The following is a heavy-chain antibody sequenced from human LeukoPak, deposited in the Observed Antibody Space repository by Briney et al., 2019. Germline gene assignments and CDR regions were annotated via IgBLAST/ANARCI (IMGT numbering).Heavy chain of an antibody. CDR2: IYHSGST. CDR3: ARDRAMITFGGVIVIPFDI. V-gene: IGHV4-4*02. D-gene: IGHD3-16*02. CDR1: GGSISSSNW. Sequence: SETLSLTCAVSGGSISSSNWWSWVRQPPGKGLEWIGEIYHSGSTNYNPSLKSRVTISVDTSKNQFSLKLSSVTAADTAVYYCARDRAMITFGGVIVIPFDIWGQGTMVTVSS. J-gene: IGHJ3*02.